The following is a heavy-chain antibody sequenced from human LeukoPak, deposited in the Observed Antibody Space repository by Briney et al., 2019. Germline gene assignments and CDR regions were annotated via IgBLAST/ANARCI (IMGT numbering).Heavy chain of an antibody. CDR1: GYSFTSYW. CDR2: IYPGDSDT. D-gene: IGHD5-18*01. V-gene: IGHV5-51*01. CDR3: ARLGSYGFMDY. Sequence: GESLKISCKGSGYSFTSYWIGWVRQTPGKGLERMGIIYPGDSDTRYNQFYHGHVTISADKTISTAYLQWSSLKASDTAMYYCARLGSYGFMDYWGQGTLVTVSS. J-gene: IGHJ4*02.